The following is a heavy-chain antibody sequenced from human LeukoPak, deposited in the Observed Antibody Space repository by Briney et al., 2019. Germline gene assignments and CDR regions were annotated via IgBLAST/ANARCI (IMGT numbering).Heavy chain of an antibody. CDR3: ARDTYYYGSGSYYFDY. J-gene: IGHJ4*02. CDR2: IIPIFGAT. D-gene: IGHD3-10*01. CDR1: GGTFSSYA. Sequence: ASVKVSCKASGGTFSSYAISWVRQAPGQGLEWMGGIIPIFGATKYAQRFQGRVTITADESTSTAYMELSSLRTEDTAVYYCARDTYYYGSGSYYFDYWGQGTPVTVSS. V-gene: IGHV1-69*13.